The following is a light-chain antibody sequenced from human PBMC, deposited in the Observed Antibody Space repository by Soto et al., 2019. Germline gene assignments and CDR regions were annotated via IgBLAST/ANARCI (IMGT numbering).Light chain of an antibody. V-gene: IGKV3-11*01. J-gene: IGKJ5*01. CDR3: QQRSNWPPIT. Sequence: EIVLTQSPGTLSLSKGERATLSCRASQTVYNGYLAWYQQKPGQAPRLLIYDASNRATGIPARFSGSGSGTDFTLTISSLEPEDFAVYYCQQRSNWPPITFGQGTRLEI. CDR1: QTVYNGY. CDR2: DAS.